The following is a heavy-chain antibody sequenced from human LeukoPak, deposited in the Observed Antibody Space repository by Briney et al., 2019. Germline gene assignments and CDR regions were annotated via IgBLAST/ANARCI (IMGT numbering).Heavy chain of an antibody. J-gene: IGHJ4*02. V-gene: IGHV6-1*01. D-gene: IGHD5-24*01. CDR2: TYYRSKWSN. CDR3: ARAGLEMATILDY. Sequence: SQTLSLTCAISGDSVSSNSAAWNWIRQSPLRGLEWLGRTYYRSKWSNDYAIFVKSRIIINPDTSKNQFSLQLNSVTPEDTAVYYCARAGLEMATILDYWGQGTLVTVSS. CDR1: GDSVSSNSAA.